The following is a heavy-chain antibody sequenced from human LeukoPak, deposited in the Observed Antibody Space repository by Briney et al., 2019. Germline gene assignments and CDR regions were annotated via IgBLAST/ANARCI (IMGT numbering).Heavy chain of an antibody. D-gene: IGHD4-17*01. Sequence: GGSLRPSCAASGFTFSGSAMHWVRQASGKGLEWVGRIRSKANSYATAYAASVKGRFTISRDDSKNTAYLQMNSLKTEDTAVYYCTRLSGPDTPHYGDYFDYWGQGTLVTVSS. J-gene: IGHJ4*02. CDR3: TRLSGPDTPHYGDYFDY. CDR1: GFTFSGSA. CDR2: IRSKANSYAT. V-gene: IGHV3-73*01.